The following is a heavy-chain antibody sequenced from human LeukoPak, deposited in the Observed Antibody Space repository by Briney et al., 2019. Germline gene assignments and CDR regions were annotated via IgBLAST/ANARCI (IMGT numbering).Heavy chain of an antibody. CDR2: IDGGGSSI. CDR3: GVGELFKPDY. Sequence: GGSLRLSCAASGFTFSYHWMHWVRQVPGKGPVWVSRIDGGGSSISYADSVKGRFSISRDNGKSSLYLHMNSLRVEDTGVYYCGVGELFKPDYWGQGTLVTVSS. D-gene: IGHD3-10*01. V-gene: IGHV3-74*01. CDR1: GFTFSYHW. J-gene: IGHJ4*02.